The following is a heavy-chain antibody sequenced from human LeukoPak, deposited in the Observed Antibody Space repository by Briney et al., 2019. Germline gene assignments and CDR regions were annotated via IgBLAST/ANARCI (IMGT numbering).Heavy chain of an antibody. CDR2: IYHSGST. CDR3: ARGRRPIDY. CDR1: GYSISSGYY. V-gene: IGHV4-38-2*02. J-gene: IGHJ4*02. Sequence: PSETLSLTCTVSGYSISSGYYWGWIRQPPGKGLEWIGSIYHSGSTYYNPSLKSRVTISVDTSKNQFSLKLSSVTAADTAVYYCARGRRPIDYWGQGTLVTVSS.